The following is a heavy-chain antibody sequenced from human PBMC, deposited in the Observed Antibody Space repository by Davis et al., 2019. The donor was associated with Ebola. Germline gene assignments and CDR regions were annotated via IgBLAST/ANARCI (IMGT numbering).Heavy chain of an antibody. J-gene: IGHJ6*02. CDR1: GYTFTGYY. CDR3: AREFRGRDYYYYGMDV. V-gene: IGHV1-46*01. Sequence: ASVKVSCKASGYTFTGYYMHWVRQAPGQGLEWMGIINPSGGSTSYAQKFQGRVTMTRDTSTSTVYMELSSLRSEDTAVYYCAREFRGRDYYYYGMDVWGQGTTVTVSS. CDR2: INPSGGST. D-gene: IGHD3-10*01.